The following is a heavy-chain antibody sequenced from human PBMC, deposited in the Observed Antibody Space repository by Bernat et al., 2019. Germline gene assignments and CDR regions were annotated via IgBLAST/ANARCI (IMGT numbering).Heavy chain of an antibody. CDR3: ARTYYYDSSGYYLGLEDDY. J-gene: IGHJ4*02. Sequence: QVQLVQSGAEVKKPGASVKVSCKASGYTFTSYGISWVRQAPGQGLEWMGWISAYNGNTNYAQKLQGRVTMTTDTSTSTAYMELRSLRSDDTAVYYCARTYYYDSSGYYLGLEDDYWGQGTLVTVSS. CDR1: GYTFTSYG. V-gene: IGHV1-18*01. D-gene: IGHD3-22*01. CDR2: ISAYNGNT.